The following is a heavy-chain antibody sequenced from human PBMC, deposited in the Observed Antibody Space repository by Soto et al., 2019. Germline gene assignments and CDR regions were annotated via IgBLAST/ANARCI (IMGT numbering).Heavy chain of an antibody. V-gene: IGHV4-34*01. CDR1: GGSFSSYY. D-gene: IGHD2-15*01. CDR3: ARVPTLGYCSGGSCPWRWYYGMDV. Sequence: AETLSLTCAVYGGSFSSYYWSWIRQPPGKGLEWIGEINHSGSTNYNPSLKSRVTISVDTSKNQFSLKLSSVTAADTAVYYCARVPTLGYCSGGSCPWRWYYGMDVWGQGTTVTVSS. CDR2: INHSGST. J-gene: IGHJ6*02.